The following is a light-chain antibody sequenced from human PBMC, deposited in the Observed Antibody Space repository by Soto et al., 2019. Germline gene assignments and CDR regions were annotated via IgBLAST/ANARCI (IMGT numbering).Light chain of an antibody. CDR2: RNN. CDR1: SSNIGSNY. J-gene: IGLJ2*01. V-gene: IGLV1-47*01. Sequence: QSVLTQPPSASGTPGQRVTISCSGSSSNIGSNYVYWYQQLPGTAPKLLIYRNNQRPSGVPDRFSGSKSGTSASLALSGLRSEDEAGYYCATWDDSLTGVVFGGGTKVTVL. CDR3: ATWDDSLTGVV.